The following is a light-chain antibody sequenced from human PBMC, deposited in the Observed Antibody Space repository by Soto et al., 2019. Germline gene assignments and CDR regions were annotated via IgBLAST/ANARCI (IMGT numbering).Light chain of an antibody. CDR3: QQYASSPPYT. Sequence: EIVLTQSPGTLSLSPGERATLSCRASQSVSSSYLAWYQQKPGQAPRLLIYGASSRATGIPDRFSGSGSGTDFTLPIIRLHPEDFPVYYSQQYASSPPYTFGQGTKLEIK. V-gene: IGKV3-20*01. CDR1: QSVSSSY. CDR2: GAS. J-gene: IGKJ2*01.